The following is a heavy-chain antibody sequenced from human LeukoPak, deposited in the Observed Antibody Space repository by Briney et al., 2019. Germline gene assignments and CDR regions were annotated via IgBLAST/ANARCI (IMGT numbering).Heavy chain of an antibody. CDR3: ARVPSDSSGYYYVSLDY. Sequence: ASVKVSCKASGYTFTSYGISWVRQAPGQGLEWKGWISAYNGNTNYAQKLQGRVTMTTDTSTSTAYMELRSQRSDDTAVYYCARVPSDSSGYYYVSLDYWGQGTLVTVSS. CDR2: ISAYNGNT. CDR1: GYTFTSYG. V-gene: IGHV1-18*01. J-gene: IGHJ4*02. D-gene: IGHD3-22*01.